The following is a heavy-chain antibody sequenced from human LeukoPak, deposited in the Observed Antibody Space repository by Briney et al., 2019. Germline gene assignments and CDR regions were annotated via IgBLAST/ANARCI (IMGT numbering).Heavy chain of an antibody. Sequence: ASVKVSCKASGYTFTSYAMNWVRQAPGQGLEWMEWINTNTGNPTYAQGFTGRFVFSLDTSVSTAYLQISSLKAEDTAVYYCARDSFSGTLRYFDWLTGPQYYFDYWGQGTLVTVSS. CDR1: GYTFTSYA. CDR3: ARDSFSGTLRYFDWLTGPQYYFDY. D-gene: IGHD3-9*01. V-gene: IGHV7-4-1*02. J-gene: IGHJ4*02. CDR2: INTNTGNP.